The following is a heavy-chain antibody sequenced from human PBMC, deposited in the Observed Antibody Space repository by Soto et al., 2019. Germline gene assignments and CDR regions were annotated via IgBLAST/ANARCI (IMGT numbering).Heavy chain of an antibody. J-gene: IGHJ3*02. CDR3: ASELGYDSSGYSDPDAFDI. D-gene: IGHD3-22*01. CDR1: GFTFSSYS. Sequence: EVQLVESGGGLVQPGRSLRLSCAASGFTFSSYSMNWVRQAPGKGLEWVSYIMSSSSTIYYADTVKGRFTISRENAKNLLYLQMNTLRDDDTALYYCASELGYDSSGYSDPDAFDIGGQGTMVTVSS. CDR2: IMSSSSTI. V-gene: IGHV3-48*02.